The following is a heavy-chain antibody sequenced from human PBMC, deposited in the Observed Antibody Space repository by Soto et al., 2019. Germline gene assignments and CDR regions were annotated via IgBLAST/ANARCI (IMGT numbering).Heavy chain of an antibody. CDR3: ARDRRGYYGDSFDY. V-gene: IGHV1-3*01. J-gene: IGHJ4*02. Sequence: GSVKVSCKASGYTFTSYAMHWVRQAPGQRLEWMGWINAGNGNTKYSQKFQGRVTITRDTSASTAYMELSSLRSEDTAVYYCARDRRGYYGDSFDYWGQGTLVTVSS. D-gene: IGHD4-17*01. CDR1: GYTFTSYA. CDR2: INAGNGNT.